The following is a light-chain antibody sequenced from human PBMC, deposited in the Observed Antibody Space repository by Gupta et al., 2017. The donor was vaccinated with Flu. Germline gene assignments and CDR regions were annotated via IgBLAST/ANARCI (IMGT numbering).Light chain of an antibody. CDR3: LQAKTYPLT. V-gene: IGKV1-17*02. J-gene: IGKJ4*01. CDR2: AAS. Sequence: DIQMTQSPSSLSASVGDRVTITCRASQDIGNDLGWYQQKPGQAPKRLIYAASSVQTGVPSRFSGSGSGTXFTLTVXNLQPEDFATYFCLQAKTYPLTFGXGTKVDIK. CDR1: QDIGND.